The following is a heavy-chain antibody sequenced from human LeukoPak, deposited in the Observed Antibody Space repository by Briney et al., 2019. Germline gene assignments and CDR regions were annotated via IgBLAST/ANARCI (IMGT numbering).Heavy chain of an antibody. CDR2: IYPGDSDT. Sequence: GESLKISCKGSGYSFTSYWIGWVRHMPGKGLEWMGIIYPGDSDTRYSPSFQGQVTISADKSISTAYLQWSSLKASDTAMYYCARQSVAGTFHDYYYYMDVWGKGTTVTVSS. CDR1: GYSFTSYW. D-gene: IGHD1-7*01. V-gene: IGHV5-51*01. J-gene: IGHJ6*03. CDR3: ARQSVAGTFHDYYYYMDV.